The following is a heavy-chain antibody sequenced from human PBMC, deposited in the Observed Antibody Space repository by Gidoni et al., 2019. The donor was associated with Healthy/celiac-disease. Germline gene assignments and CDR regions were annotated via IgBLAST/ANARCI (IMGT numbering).Heavy chain of an antibody. CDR1: GGSFSGYY. D-gene: IGHD6-13*01. CDR2: INHSGST. V-gene: IGHV4-34*01. Sequence: QVQLQQWGAGLLKPSETLSLTGSVYGGSFSGYYWSWIRQPPGKGLEWIGEINHSGSTNYNPSLKSRVTISVDTSKNQFSLKLSSVTAADTAVYYCASKGMGQQLDSIGYWGQGTLVTVSS. J-gene: IGHJ4*02. CDR3: ASKGMGQQLDSIGY.